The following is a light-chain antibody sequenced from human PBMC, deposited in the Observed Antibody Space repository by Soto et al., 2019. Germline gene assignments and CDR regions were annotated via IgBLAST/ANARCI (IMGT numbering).Light chain of an antibody. CDR2: DAS. J-gene: IGKJ1*01. V-gene: IGKV1-33*01. Sequence: DIQMTQSPSSLSASVGDRVTITCQASQDISDHLNWYQHIPGKAPRLLMYDASSLEAGVPLRFRGSGSGTDFTFTIVSLQPEDIATYYCKQYDDLPWTFGQGTKVEIK. CDR3: KQYDDLPWT. CDR1: QDISDH.